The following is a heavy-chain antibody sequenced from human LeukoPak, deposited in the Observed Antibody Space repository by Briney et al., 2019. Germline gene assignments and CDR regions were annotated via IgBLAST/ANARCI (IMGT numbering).Heavy chain of an antibody. V-gene: IGHV3-33*06. CDR1: GFTFINYG. CDR2: IWYDGSNK. Sequence: PGGSLRLSCAASGFTFINYGMHWVRQAPGKGLEWVAVIWYDGSNKYYADSVKGRFTISRDNSKNTLYLQMNSLRADDTAVYYCAKGQELHYYYYYMDVWGKGTTVTVSS. D-gene: IGHD5-24*01. CDR3: AKGQELHYYYYYMDV. J-gene: IGHJ6*03.